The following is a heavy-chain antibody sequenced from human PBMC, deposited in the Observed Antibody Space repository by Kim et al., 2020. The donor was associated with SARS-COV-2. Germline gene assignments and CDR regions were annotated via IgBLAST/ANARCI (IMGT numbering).Heavy chain of an antibody. CDR1: GFTFSSYG. V-gene: IGHV3-30*18. CDR3: AKAEAYDY. CDR2: ISYDGSNK. Sequence: GGSLRLSCAASGFTFSSYGMHWVRQAPGKGLEWVAVISYDGSNKYYADSVKGRFTISGDNSKNTLYLQMNSLRAEDTAVYYCAKAEAYDYWGQGTLVTVS. J-gene: IGHJ4*02.